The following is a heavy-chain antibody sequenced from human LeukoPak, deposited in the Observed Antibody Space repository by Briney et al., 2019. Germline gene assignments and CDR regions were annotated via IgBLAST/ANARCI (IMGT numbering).Heavy chain of an antibody. CDR1: GYTFTGYY. CDR2: INPNSGGT. CDR3: ASASVPQEYYYYYMDV. V-gene: IGHV1-2*02. Sequence: ASVKVSCKASGYTFTGYYMHWGRQAPGQGLEWMGWINPNSGGTNYAQKFQGRVTMTRDTSISTAYMELSRLRSDDTAVYYCASASVPQEYYYYYMDVWGKGTTVTVSS. J-gene: IGHJ6*03.